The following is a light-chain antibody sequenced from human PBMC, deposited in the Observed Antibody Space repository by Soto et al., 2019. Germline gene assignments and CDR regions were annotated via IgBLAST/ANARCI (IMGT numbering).Light chain of an antibody. J-gene: IGLJ3*02. CDR1: TSNVGSYNL. Sequence: QSALTQPASVSGSPGQSITISCTATTSNVGSYNLVSWYQQHPGKAPKLMIYEVTRRPSGVSNRFSASKSANTASLTISGLQAEDEADYYCCSYAHNFTWVFGGGTQLNVL. CDR3: CSYAHNFTWV. V-gene: IGLV2-23*02. CDR2: EVT.